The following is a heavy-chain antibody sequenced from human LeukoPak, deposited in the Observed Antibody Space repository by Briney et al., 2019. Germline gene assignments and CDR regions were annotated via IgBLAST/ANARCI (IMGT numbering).Heavy chain of an antibody. CDR1: GASISSYY. V-gene: IGHV4-59*08. Sequence: SETLSLTCSVSGASISSYYWSWIRQPPGKGLEWIGYVYYSGSTNYNPSLKSRVTMSVDTSKNQFSLKLSSVTAADTAVYYCASPRDIVVVVDATAGYFDLWGRGTLVTVSS. J-gene: IGHJ2*01. D-gene: IGHD2-15*01. CDR2: VYYSGST. CDR3: ASPRDIVVVVDATAGYFDL.